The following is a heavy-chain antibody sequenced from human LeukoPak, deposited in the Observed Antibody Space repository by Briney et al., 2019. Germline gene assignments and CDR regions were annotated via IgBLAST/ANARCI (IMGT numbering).Heavy chain of an antibody. D-gene: IGHD3-10*02. J-gene: IGHJ3*02. V-gene: IGHV3-23*01. CDR1: ELTFNNYA. Sequence: GGSLRLPCPASELTFNNYAMNWVRQAPGKGLNCPSYIRGGGGHTRYSDSVKGRFTISRDNSKNMLYLQMNSLRAEDTAIYYCAKCSASYYNDAFDIWGRGTMVTVSS. CDR2: IRGGGGHT. CDR3: AKCSASYYNDAFDI.